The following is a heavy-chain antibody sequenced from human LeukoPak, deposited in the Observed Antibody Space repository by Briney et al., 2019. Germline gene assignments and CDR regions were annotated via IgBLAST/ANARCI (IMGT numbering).Heavy chain of an antibody. CDR1: GGSITSMSHY. D-gene: IGHD2/OR15-2a*01. V-gene: IGHV4-39*01. CDR2: IYYSGTT. Sequence: SETLSFTSSGSGGSITSMSHYRGWIRQPPGKGLEWIGSIYYSGTTYYNPSLNSRVTISVDTSKRQFSLKLSSVTAADTAVYYCARQSQGQTLLIHCKFESCGQGTLVTVSS. J-gene: IGHJ4*02. CDR3: ARQSQGQTLLIHCKFES.